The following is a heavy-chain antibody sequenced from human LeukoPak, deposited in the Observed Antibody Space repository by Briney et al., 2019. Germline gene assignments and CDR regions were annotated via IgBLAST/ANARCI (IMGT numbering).Heavy chain of an antibody. CDR2: IYSGGST. V-gene: IGHV3-66*01. Sequence: GGSLRLSCAASGFTVSDNYMSWVRQAPGKGLEWVSVIYSGGSTYYADSVKGRFTISRDNSKNTLYLQMNSLRAEDTAVYYCARDFMATLTDYWGQGTLVTVSS. CDR3: ARDFMATLTDY. D-gene: IGHD5-24*01. CDR1: GFTVSDNY. J-gene: IGHJ4*02.